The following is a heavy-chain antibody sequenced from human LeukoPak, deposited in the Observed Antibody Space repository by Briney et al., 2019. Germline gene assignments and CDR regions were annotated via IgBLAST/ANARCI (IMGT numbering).Heavy chain of an antibody. J-gene: IGHJ3*02. CDR2: IIPILGIA. Sequence: GSSVKVSCKASGGTFSSYAISWVRQAPGQGLEWMGRIIPILGIANYAQKFQGRVTITADKSTSTAYMELSSLRSEDTAVYYCASPRVGDYGSDDAFDIWGQGTMVTVSS. V-gene: IGHV1-69*04. CDR1: GGTFSSYA. D-gene: IGHD4-17*01. CDR3: ASPRVGDYGSDDAFDI.